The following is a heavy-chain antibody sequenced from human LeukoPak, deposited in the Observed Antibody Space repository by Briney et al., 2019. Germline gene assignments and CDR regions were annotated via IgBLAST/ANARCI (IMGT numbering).Heavy chain of an antibody. J-gene: IGHJ4*02. Sequence: ASVKVSCKASGYTFTGYYMHWVRQAPGQGLEWMGWINPNSGGTNYAQEFQGSVTMTRDTSISTAYMELSRLRSDDTAVYYCARKWELLSHFYYWGQGTLVTVSS. CDR2: INPNSGGT. D-gene: IGHD1-26*01. V-gene: IGHV1-2*02. CDR1: GYTFTGYY. CDR3: ARKWELLSHFYY.